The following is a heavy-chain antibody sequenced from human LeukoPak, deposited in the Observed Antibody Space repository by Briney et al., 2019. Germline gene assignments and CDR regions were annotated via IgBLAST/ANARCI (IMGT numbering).Heavy chain of an antibody. Sequence: GGSLRLSCAASGFTFSSYAMSWVRQAPGKGLEWVSAISGSGGSTYYADSAKGRFTISRDNSKNTLYLQMNSLRAEDTAVYYCAKGRVRMTTVTPVDYWGQGTLVTVSS. CDR2: ISGSGGST. CDR1: GFTFSSYA. J-gene: IGHJ4*02. V-gene: IGHV3-23*01. CDR3: AKGRVRMTTVTPVDY. D-gene: IGHD4-11*01.